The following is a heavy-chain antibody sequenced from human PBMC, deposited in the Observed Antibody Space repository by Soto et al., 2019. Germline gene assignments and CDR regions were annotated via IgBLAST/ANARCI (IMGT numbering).Heavy chain of an antibody. D-gene: IGHD3-9*01. J-gene: IGHJ4*02. CDR1: GLTFSSYA. Sequence: PGGSLRLSCAASGLTFSSYAMSWVRQAPGKGLEWVSAISGSDGSTYYADSVKGRFTISRDNSKNTLYLQMNSLRAEDTAVYYCAKDDRGSYFEWLSYFDYWGQGTLVTVSS. V-gene: IGHV3-23*01. CDR3: AKDDRGSYFEWLSYFDY. CDR2: ISGSDGST.